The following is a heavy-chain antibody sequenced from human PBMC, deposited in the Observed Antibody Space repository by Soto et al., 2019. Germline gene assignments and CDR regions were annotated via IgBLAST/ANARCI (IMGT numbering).Heavy chain of an antibody. CDR3: ATARRYCSSTSCQHYYFDY. CDR1: GYTLTELS. V-gene: IGHV1-24*01. D-gene: IGHD2-2*01. Sequence: QVQLVQSGAEVKKPGASVKVSCKVSGYTLTELSMHWVRQAPGKGLEWMGGFDPEDGETIYAQKFQGRVTMTEDTSTDPAYMELSSLRSEDTAVYYCATARRYCSSTSCQHYYFDYWGQGTLVTVSS. CDR2: FDPEDGET. J-gene: IGHJ4*02.